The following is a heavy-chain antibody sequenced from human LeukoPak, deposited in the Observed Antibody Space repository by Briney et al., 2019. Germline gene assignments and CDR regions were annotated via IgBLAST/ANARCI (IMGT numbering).Heavy chain of an antibody. CDR2: IWFDGSNK. CDR3: GSSDASAYYQSIDY. D-gene: IGHD1-26*01. Sequence: PGTSLRLSCAASGFTFSNNGMHWVRQAPDKGLEWLALIWFDGSNKYYADSVKGRFTISRDNSKKTLYLQMNSLRAEDTAVYYCGSSDASAYYQSIDYWGQGILVTVSS. CDR1: GFTFSNNG. V-gene: IGHV3-33*01. J-gene: IGHJ4*02.